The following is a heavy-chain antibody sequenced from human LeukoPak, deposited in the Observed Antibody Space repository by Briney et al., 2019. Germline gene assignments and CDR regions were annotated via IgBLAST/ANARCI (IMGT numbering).Heavy chain of an antibody. CDR3: VRDRGCTGDACYGDY. CDR2: ITSSANTI. D-gene: IGHD2-8*02. V-gene: IGHV3-11*04. CDR1: GLTLSYYY. Sequence: PGEPLRLSCSATGLTLSYYYRSGIRPPPAGRVEWSSYITSSANTINYPDSVKGRFTISRDNANSPLYLQMNSLRVEDTAVYFCVRDRGCTGDACYGDYWGQGTLVTVSS. J-gene: IGHJ4*02.